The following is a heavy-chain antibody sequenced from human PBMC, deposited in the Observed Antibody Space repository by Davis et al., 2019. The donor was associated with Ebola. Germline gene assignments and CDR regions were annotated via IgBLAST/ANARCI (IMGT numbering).Heavy chain of an antibody. Sequence: GESLKISCAASGFTFSSYSMNWVRQAPGKGLEWVGRIRSKANSYATAYAASVKGRFTISRDDSKNTAYLQMNSLKTEETAVYYCTRDRPFYCTNGVCYVGYYYYGMDVWGQGTTVTVSS. J-gene: IGHJ6*02. D-gene: IGHD2-8*01. CDR3: TRDRPFYCTNGVCYVGYYYYGMDV. CDR2: IRSKANSYAT. CDR1: GFTFSSYS. V-gene: IGHV3-73*01.